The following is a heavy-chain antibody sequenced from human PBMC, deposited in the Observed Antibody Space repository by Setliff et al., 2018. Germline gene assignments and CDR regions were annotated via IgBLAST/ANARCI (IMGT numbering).Heavy chain of an antibody. D-gene: IGHD3-22*01. Sequence: PSETLSLTCSVSGGSISSYSWGWIRQPPGKGLEWIGFFYYDGRTNYNPSLKSRVTIPEDTSKNQFSLKLSSVTAADTAVYYCARRSPAYYSDSSGYFYDTSPYMDVWGKGTAVTVSS. V-gene: IGHV4-59*08. CDR3: ARRSPAYYSDSSGYFYDTSPYMDV. CDR1: GGSISSYS. CDR2: FYYDGRT. J-gene: IGHJ6*03.